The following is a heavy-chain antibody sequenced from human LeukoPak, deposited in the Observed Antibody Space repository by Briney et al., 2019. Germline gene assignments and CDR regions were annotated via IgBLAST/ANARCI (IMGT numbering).Heavy chain of an antibody. CDR3: ARDGYYGSGRSYYYTDV. V-gene: IGHV3-20*01. CDR2: INWNGGST. D-gene: IGHD3-10*01. J-gene: IGHJ6*03. Sequence: GGSLRLSCAASGFTFDDYGMSWVRQAPGKGLEWVSGINWNGGSTGYADSVKGRFTISRDNAKNSLYLQMNSLRAEDTALYHCARDGYYGSGRSYYYTDVWGKGTTVTVSS. CDR1: GFTFDDYG.